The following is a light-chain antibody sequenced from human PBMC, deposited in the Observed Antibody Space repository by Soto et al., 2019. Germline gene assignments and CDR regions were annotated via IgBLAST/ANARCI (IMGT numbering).Light chain of an antibody. V-gene: IGKV1-5*03. CDR2: KAS. CDR1: QSISVW. CDR3: QQYNSYSPT. J-gene: IGKJ1*01. Sequence: IQMTQCPSTLSSSVGDRVTITCRASQSISVWLAWYQQKAGKSPNLLIYKASRLESGVPSRFSGSGSETELNLTISGLQPGDSATYYCQQYNSYSPTFGQGTKV.